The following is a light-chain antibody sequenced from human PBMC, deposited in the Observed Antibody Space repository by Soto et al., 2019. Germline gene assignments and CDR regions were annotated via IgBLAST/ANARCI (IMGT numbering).Light chain of an antibody. CDR3: GAWDSSLLAGHV. Sequence: QSVLTQPPSVSAAPGQKVTISCSGSSSNIGNNYVSWYQHLPGTAPKLLIYENNKRPSGIPDRFSGSKSGTSATLGITGLQTGDESDYYCGAWDSSLLAGHVLGTGTKVTVL. CDR2: ENN. CDR1: SSNIGNNY. V-gene: IGLV1-51*02. J-gene: IGLJ1*01.